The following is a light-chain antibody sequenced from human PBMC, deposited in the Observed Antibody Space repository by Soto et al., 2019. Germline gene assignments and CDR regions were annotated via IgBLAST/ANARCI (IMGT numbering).Light chain of an antibody. CDR3: QQYNSYSGM. J-gene: IGKJ1*01. V-gene: IGKV1-5*01. Sequence: DIHMTQSPSTLSGSVLDIVTLTFLASQTIGSWLAWYQQKPGRDTKLLIFDGSSLESGVTSRFSGNGSGREFTLTISGLQPDDFASYYCQQYNSYSGMFGQGTKVDI. CDR2: DGS. CDR1: QTIGSW.